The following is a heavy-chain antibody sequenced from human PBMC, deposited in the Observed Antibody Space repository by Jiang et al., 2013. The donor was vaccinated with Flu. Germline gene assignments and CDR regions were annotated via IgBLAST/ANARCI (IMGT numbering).Heavy chain of an antibody. CDR3: ATGLVVTVQTKYHDAFDM. CDR1: GYIFSDYY. Sequence: SGAEVKKPGATVKISCKVSGYIFSDYYMHWVQQAPGKGLEWMGQIDPESGETVYAQKFQGRVTISVDTSTDTAYLKMTSLRPEDTAVYYCATGLVVTVQTKYHDAFDMWGQGTGVTVSS. V-gene: IGHV1-69-2*01. CDR2: IDPESGET. J-gene: IGHJ3*02. D-gene: IGHD2-21*02.